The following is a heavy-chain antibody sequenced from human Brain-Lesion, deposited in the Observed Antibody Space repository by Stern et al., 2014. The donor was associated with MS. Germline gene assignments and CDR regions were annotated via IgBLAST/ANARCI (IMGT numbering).Heavy chain of an antibody. J-gene: IGHJ1*01. CDR1: GFSFSTYA. CDR2: ISRRGGHT. D-gene: IGHD6-19*01. V-gene: IGHV3-23*04. Sequence: VQLVQSGGGLVQPGGSLRLSCAASGFSFSTYAMSWVRQTPGHGLHWVSVISRRGGHTSYLDSVKGRFTISRDNSKNTLYLQMDSLRADDTAVYYCAKWPHHIAVAGTRYFQHWGQGTLVTVSS. CDR3: AKWPHHIAVAGTRYFQH.